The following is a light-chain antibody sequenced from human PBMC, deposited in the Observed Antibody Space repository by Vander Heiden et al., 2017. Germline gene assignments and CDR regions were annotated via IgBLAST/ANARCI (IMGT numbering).Light chain of an antibody. J-gene: IGLJ1*01. CDR2: DVN. CDR1: SSDVGGYNY. Sequence: QSALTHPPPVSGSPGQSVTISCTGTSSDVGGYNYVSWYQQHPGKAPKLMIYDVNKRPSGVPDRFSGSKSDNTASLTISGLQAEDEADYYCCSYAGSFRVFGTGTKVTVL. V-gene: IGLV2-11*01. CDR3: CSYAGSFRV.